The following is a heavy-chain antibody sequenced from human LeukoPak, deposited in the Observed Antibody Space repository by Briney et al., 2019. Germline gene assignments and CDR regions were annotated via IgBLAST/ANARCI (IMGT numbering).Heavy chain of an antibody. CDR1: GFTFTSSA. CDR2: IVVGSGNT. Sequence: SVKVSCKASGFTFTSSAMQWVRQARGQRLEWIGWIVVGSGNTNYAQKFQERVTITRDMSTSTAYMELSSLRSEDTAVYYCAADRYYYDSSGYYRFDYWGQGTLVTVSS. D-gene: IGHD3-22*01. V-gene: IGHV1-58*02. J-gene: IGHJ4*02. CDR3: AADRYYYDSSGYYRFDY.